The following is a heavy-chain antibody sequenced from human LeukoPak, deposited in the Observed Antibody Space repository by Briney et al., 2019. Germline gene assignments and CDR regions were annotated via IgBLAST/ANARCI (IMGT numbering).Heavy chain of an antibody. D-gene: IGHD1-14*01. J-gene: IGHJ6*03. V-gene: IGHV1-2*02. CDR2: INLNSGAT. CDR1: GFTFSKYY. Sequence: GASVTVSCKASGFTFSKYYLHWVRQAPGQGLEWLGWINLNSGATKYAQNFQGRVTMTRDTSITTAYMEVSSLRSDDTAVFYCARDMLEVTVPDHKYNDMDVWGRGTKVTVFS. CDR3: ARDMLEVTVPDHKYNDMDV.